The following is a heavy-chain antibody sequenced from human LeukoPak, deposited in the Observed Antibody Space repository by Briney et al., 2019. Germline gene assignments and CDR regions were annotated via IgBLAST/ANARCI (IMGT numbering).Heavy chain of an antibody. CDR2: ISAYNGNT. V-gene: IGHV1-18*01. D-gene: IGHD2-2*02. CDR3: ARAKEGYCSSTSCYTRAWTDY. J-gene: IGHJ4*02. CDR1: GYTFTSYG. Sequence: ASVKVSCKASGYTFTSYGISWVRQAPGQGLEWMGWISAYNGNTNYAQKLQGRVTMTTDTSTSTAYMELRSLRSDDTAVYYCARAKEGYCSSTSCYTRAWTDYWGQGTLVTVSS.